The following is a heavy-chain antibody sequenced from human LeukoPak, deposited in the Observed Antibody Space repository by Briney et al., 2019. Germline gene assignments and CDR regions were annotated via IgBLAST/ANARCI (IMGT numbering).Heavy chain of an antibody. Sequence: SETLSLTCTVSGGSISSYYWSWIRQPPGKGLEWIGYTYYSGSTNYNPSLKSRVTISVDTSKNQFSLKLSSVTAADTAVYYCARDRGTYFDYWGQGTLVTVSS. V-gene: IGHV4-59*01. CDR2: TYYSGST. J-gene: IGHJ4*02. CDR1: GGSISSYY. D-gene: IGHD1-26*01. CDR3: ARDRGTYFDY.